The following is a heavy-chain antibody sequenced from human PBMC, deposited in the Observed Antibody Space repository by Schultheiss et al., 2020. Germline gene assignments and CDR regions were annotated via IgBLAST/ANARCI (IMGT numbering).Heavy chain of an antibody. V-gene: IGHV4-59*05. CDR1: GGSISSYY. CDR3: ARRDTSDAFDI. J-gene: IGHJ3*02. CDR2: IYYSGST. D-gene: IGHD5-18*01. Sequence: SETLSLTCTVSGGSISSYYWSWIRQPPGKGLEWIGRIYYSGSTYYNPSLKSRVTISVDTSKNQFSLKLSSVTAADTAVYYCARRDTSDAFDIWGQGTMVTVSS.